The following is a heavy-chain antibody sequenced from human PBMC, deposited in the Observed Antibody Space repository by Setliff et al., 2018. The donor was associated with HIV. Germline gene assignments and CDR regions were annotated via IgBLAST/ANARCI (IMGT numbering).Heavy chain of an antibody. Sequence: NPSETLSLTCTVSGDSVSTRNSFWGWIRQPPGKGLEWIGSFSYNGGRRYTPSLKSRVTISADMSKNQFSLNLNSVTAADTAVYFCARSTLPLPYYYIDVWGRGTTVTVSS. V-gene: IGHV4-39*01. CDR2: FSYNGGR. CDR3: ARSTLPLPYYYIDV. CDR1: GDSVSTRNSF. J-gene: IGHJ6*03. D-gene: IGHD2-15*01.